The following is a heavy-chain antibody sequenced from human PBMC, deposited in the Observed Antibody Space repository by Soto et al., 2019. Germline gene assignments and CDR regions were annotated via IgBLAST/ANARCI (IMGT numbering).Heavy chain of an antibody. Sequence: YLRLSCAVSXFTFDDNAMHWVRQAPEKGLEWVSGINWKSDIGYADSVKGRFTISRDNAENSLYLQMNSLRAEDTALYYCAISQDRGGRTTFIYGGQGTQVPASS. V-gene: IGHV3-9*01. J-gene: IGHJ4*02. CDR1: XFTFDDNA. CDR3: AISQDRGGRTTFIY. D-gene: IGHD3-16*01. CDR2: INWKSDI.